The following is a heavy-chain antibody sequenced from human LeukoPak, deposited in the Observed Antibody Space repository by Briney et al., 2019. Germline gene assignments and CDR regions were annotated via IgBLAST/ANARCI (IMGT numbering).Heavy chain of an antibody. D-gene: IGHD2-21*02. CDR1: GGSFSGYY. V-gene: IGHV4-34*01. Sequence: SETLSLTCAVYGGSFSGYYWSWIRQPPGKGLEWIGEIKHSGSTNYNPSLKSRVTISVDTSKNQFSLKLSSVTAADTAVYYCARERSLGVVTAITWFDPWGQGTLVTVSS. J-gene: IGHJ5*02. CDR3: ARERSLGVVTAITWFDP. CDR2: IKHSGST.